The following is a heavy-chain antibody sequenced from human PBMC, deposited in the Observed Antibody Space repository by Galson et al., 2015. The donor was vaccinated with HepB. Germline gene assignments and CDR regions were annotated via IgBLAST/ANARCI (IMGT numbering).Heavy chain of an antibody. CDR1: GDSVSSNSAA. D-gene: IGHD3-9*01. J-gene: IGHJ4*02. Sequence: CAISGDSVSSNSAAWNWIRQSPSRGLEWLGRTYYRSKWYNDYAVSVKSRITINPDTSKNQFSLQLNSVTPEDTAVYYCVRVRDSDWSTSYFDYWGQGTLVTVSS. CDR3: VRVRDSDWSTSYFDY. V-gene: IGHV6-1*01. CDR2: TYYRSKWYN.